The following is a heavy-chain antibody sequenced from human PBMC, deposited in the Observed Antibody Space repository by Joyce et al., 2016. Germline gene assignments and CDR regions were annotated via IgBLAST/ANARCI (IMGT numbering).Heavy chain of an antibody. V-gene: IGHV1-2*02. D-gene: IGHD4-23*01. J-gene: IGHJ4*02. CDR1: GFSFSGYY. Sequence: QVQLVQSGAEVKNPGASVKVSCKASGFSFSGYYIHWVRQAPGQGLEWMGWINPDRGDTSYAQKFQGRVTMTRDTSSSTVYLELGRLTSDDTALYYCAREYGGTFYFDYWGQVTLVTVSS. CDR3: AREYGGTFYFDY. CDR2: INPDRGDT.